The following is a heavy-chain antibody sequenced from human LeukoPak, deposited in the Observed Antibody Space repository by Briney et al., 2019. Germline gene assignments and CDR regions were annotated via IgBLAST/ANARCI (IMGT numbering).Heavy chain of an antibody. CDR1: GFTFSSYA. Sequence: PGGSLRLSCAASGFTFSSYAMSWVRQAPGKGLEWVSAISGSGGSTYCADSVKGRFTISRDNSKNTLYLQMNSLRAEDTAVYYCAKFDSSGYQYYFDYWGQGTLVTVSS. V-gene: IGHV3-23*01. J-gene: IGHJ4*02. D-gene: IGHD3-22*01. CDR2: ISGSGGST. CDR3: AKFDSSGYQYYFDY.